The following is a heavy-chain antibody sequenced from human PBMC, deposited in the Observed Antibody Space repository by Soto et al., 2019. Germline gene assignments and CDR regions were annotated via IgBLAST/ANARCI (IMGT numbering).Heavy chain of an antibody. CDR2: VYYTGTT. CDR3: ARVGDDSYFGKMYFFDY. J-gene: IGHJ4*01. CDR1: GGSISSYF. D-gene: IGHD1-26*01. V-gene: IGHV4-59*01. Sequence: SETLSLTCTVSGGSISSYFYIWVRQPPGKGLEWIGSVYYTGTTDYNPSLKSRVTISVDTSKTQFSLNLRSVTAADTAVYYCARVGDDSYFGKMYFFDYWGHGTLVTVSS.